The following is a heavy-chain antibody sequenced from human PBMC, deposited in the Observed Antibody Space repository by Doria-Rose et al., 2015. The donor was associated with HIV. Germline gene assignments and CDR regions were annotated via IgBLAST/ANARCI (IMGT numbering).Heavy chain of an antibody. CDR2: IKSDGSWK. CDR3: VRDGDHYDFDF. J-gene: IGHJ4*02. D-gene: IGHD5-12*01. V-gene: IGHV3-74*01. Sequence: MHWVRQTPGKGLVWVSRIKSDGSWKNYADSVKGRFTTSRDNAKKMVFLQMNSLRVEDTAVYYCVRDGDHYDFDFWGQGTLVTVSS.